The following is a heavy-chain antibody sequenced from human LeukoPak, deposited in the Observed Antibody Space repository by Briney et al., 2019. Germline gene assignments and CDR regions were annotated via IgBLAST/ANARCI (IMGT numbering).Heavy chain of an antibody. CDR3: ARGNSGYDWEYYYYYYYMDV. CDR2: TYYRSKWYN. Sequence: SQTLSLTCAISGDSVSSNSAAWNWIRQSPSRGLEWLGRTYYRSKWYNDYAVSVKSRITINPDTSKNQFSLQLNSVTPEDTAVYYCARGNSGYDWEYYYYYYYMDVWGKGTTVTVSS. V-gene: IGHV6-1*01. J-gene: IGHJ6*03. D-gene: IGHD5-12*01. CDR1: GDSVSSNSAA.